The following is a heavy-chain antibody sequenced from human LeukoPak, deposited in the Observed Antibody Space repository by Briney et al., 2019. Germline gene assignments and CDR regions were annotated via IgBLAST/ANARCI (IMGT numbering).Heavy chain of an antibody. D-gene: IGHD2-8*01. CDR3: ARETNYYFDY. CDR2: INHSGST. CDR1: GGSFSGYS. V-gene: IGHV4-34*01. Sequence: SETLSPTCAVYGGSFSGYSWNWIRQPPGKGLEWIGEINHSGSTNHNPSLKRRVTISVDTSKNQISLKLSSVTAADTAVYYCARETNYYFDYWGQGNLVTVSS. J-gene: IGHJ4*02.